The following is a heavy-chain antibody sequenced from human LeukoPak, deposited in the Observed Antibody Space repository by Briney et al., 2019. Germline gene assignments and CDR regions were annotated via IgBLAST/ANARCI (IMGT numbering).Heavy chain of an antibody. D-gene: IGHD6-19*01. CDR1: GGSISSSSYY. CDR3: ARDSEYSSGWYGEFDY. Sequence: SETLSLTCTVSGGSISSSSYYWGWIRQPPGKGLEWIGSISYSGSTYYNPSLKSRVTISVDTSKNQFSLKLSSVTAADTAVYYCARDSEYSSGWYGEFDYWGQGTLVTVSS. J-gene: IGHJ4*02. V-gene: IGHV4-39*07. CDR2: ISYSGST.